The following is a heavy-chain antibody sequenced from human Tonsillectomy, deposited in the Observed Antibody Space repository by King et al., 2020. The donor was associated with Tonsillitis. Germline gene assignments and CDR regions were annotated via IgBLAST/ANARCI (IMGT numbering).Heavy chain of an antibody. CDR3: ASKRYYVILTGYYELDY. CDR1: GGSISSGDYY. V-gene: IGHV4-30-4*01. CDR2: IYYSGST. D-gene: IGHD3-9*01. J-gene: IGHJ4*02. Sequence: VQLQESGPGLVKPSQNLSLTCTVSGGSISSGDYYWSWIRQPPGKGLEWIGYIYYSGSTYYNPSLKSRVTISVDTSKNQFSLKLSSVTTADTAVYYCASKRYYVILTGYYELDYWGQGTLVTVSS.